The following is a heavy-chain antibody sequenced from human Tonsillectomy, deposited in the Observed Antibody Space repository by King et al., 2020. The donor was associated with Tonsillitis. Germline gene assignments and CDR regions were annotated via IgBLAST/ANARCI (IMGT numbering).Heavy chain of an antibody. CDR3: ASLPSG. D-gene: IGHD3-3*01. CDR2: IYYSGST. V-gene: IGHV4-59*01. J-gene: IGHJ4*02. Sequence: VQLQESGPGLVKPSETLSLTCTVSSGSISSYYWSWIRQPPGKVLEWIGYIYYSGSTNYNPSLKSRVTMSVDTSKNQFSLKLSSLTAADTAVYYCASLPSGWGQGTPVTVSS. CDR1: SGSISSYY.